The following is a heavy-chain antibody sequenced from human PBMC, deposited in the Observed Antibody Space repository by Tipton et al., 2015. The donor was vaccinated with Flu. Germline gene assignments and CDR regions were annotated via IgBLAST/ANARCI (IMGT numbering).Heavy chain of an antibody. V-gene: IGHV3-23*01. D-gene: IGHD5-12*01. Sequence: SLRLSCAASGFTFSRYAMSWVRPAPGKGLEWVSTISDGGGRRYYPDSVKGRFTISRDNSKSTLYLQMNSLRAEDTAMYYCAKVIPGIVAGLDYWGQGTLVTVSS. CDR2: ISDGGGRR. CDR1: GFTFSRYA. CDR3: AKVIPGIVAGLDY. J-gene: IGHJ4*02.